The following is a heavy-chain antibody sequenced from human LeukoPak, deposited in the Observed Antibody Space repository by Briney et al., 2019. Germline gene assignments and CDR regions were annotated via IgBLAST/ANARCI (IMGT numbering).Heavy chain of an antibody. CDR3: AREVSGSYHSHDYFDY. CDR1: GYTFTGYY. D-gene: IGHD1-26*01. V-gene: IGHV1-2*02. J-gene: IGHJ4*02. Sequence: ASVKVSCKASGYTFTGYYMHWVRQAPGQGLEWMGWINPNSGGTNYAQKFQGRVTMTRDTSISTAYMELSRLRSDDTAVYYCAREVSGSYHSHDYFDYWGQGTLVTVSS. CDR2: INPNSGGT.